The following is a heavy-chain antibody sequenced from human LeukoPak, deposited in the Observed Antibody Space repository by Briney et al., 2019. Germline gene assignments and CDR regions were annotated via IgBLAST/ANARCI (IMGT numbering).Heavy chain of an antibody. V-gene: IGHV1-2*02. Sequence: ASVKVSCKASGYTFTGHYMHWVRQAPGQGLEWMGWINPNSGGTNYAQKFQGRVTMTRDTSISTAYMELSRLRSDDTAVYYCARGGSYYYGSGSDGALDFDYWGQGTLVTVSS. CDR1: GYTFTGHY. CDR2: INPNSGGT. CDR3: ARGGSYYYGSGSDGALDFDY. J-gene: IGHJ4*02. D-gene: IGHD3-10*01.